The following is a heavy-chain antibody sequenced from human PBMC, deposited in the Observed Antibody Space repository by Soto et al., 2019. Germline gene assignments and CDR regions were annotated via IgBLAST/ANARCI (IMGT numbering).Heavy chain of an antibody. CDR2: IYWDDDK. D-gene: IGHD5-18*01. Sequence: QITLKESGPPLVKPTQTLTLTCTFSGFSLSTSGVGVGWIRQPPGKALEWLALIYWDDDKRYSPSLKSRLTITKDTSKNQVVLTMTNMDPVDTATYYCAHMFDSYGAATPIDYWGQGTLVTVSS. J-gene: IGHJ4*02. V-gene: IGHV2-5*02. CDR1: GFSLSTSGVG. CDR3: AHMFDSYGAATPIDY.